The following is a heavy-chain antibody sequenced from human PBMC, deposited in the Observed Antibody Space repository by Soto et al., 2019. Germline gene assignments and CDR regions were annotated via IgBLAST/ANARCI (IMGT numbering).Heavy chain of an antibody. J-gene: IGHJ4*02. CDR2: ISGSGGST. CDR3: AKGGDYYYDSSVESVY. D-gene: IGHD3-22*01. V-gene: IGHV3-23*01. CDR1: GFTFSSYA. Sequence: GGSLRLSCAASGFTFSSYAMSWVRQAPGKGLEWVSAISGSGGSTYYADSVKGRFTISRDNSKNTLYLQMNSLRAEDTAVYYCAKGGDYYYDSSVESVYWGQGTLVTVSS.